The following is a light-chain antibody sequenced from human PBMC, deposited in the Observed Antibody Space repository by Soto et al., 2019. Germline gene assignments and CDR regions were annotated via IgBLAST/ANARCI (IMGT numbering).Light chain of an antibody. CDR3: QQYNSYPIT. CDR1: QSISSW. V-gene: IGKV1-5*03. CDR2: KAS. Sequence: DIQMTLSPSTLSASVGDRVNITCRASQSISSWLAWYQQKPGKAPKLLIYKASSLESGVPSRFSGSGSGTEFTLTISSLQPDDFATYYCQQYNSYPITFGQGTRLEIK. J-gene: IGKJ5*01.